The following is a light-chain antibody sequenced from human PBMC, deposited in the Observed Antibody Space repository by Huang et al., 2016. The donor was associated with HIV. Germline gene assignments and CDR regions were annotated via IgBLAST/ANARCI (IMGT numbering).Light chain of an antibody. CDR3: QQSYSNTFT. CDR2: GAS. J-gene: IGKJ3*01. Sequence: DILMTQSPSSLSASVGDRVIITCRASHRISSYLNWYQQQPGKAPNLLIYGASSLESGVPSRFSGSGSGTDFTLTIRSLQPEDFATYYCQQSYSNTFTFGGGTKVDVK. V-gene: IGKV1-39*01. CDR1: HRISSY.